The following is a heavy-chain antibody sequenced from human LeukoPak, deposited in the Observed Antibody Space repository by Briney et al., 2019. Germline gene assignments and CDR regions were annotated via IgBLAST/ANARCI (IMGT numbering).Heavy chain of an antibody. Sequence: ASVTVSCTPSGYTFPSYVINWVRQAAGHGVEGMGWMNPNSGNTGYAQRCEGRVTMTRNNSISTAYMELSTLRSEDSAVYYCARGPPPYCSGDSCYSFLYFHHWGQGTLVTVSS. V-gene: IGHV1-8*01. J-gene: IGHJ1*01. CDR3: ARGPPPYCSGDSCYSFLYFHH. CDR1: GYTFPSYV. D-gene: IGHD2-15*01. CDR2: MNPNSGNT.